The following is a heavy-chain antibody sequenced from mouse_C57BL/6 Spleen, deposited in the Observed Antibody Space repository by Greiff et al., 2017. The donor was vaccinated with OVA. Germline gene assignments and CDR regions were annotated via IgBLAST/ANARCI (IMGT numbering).Heavy chain of an antibody. CDR2: INYDGSST. J-gene: IGHJ4*01. CDR1: GFTFSDYY. V-gene: IGHV5-16*01. CDR3: ARMGYGNYYAMDY. D-gene: IGHD2-1*01. Sequence: EVMLVESEGGLVQPGSSMKLSCTASGFTFSDYYMAWVRQVPEKGLEWVANINYDGSSTYYLDSLKSRFIISRDNAKNILYLQMSSLKSEDTATYYCARMGYGNYYAMDYWGQGTSVTVSS.